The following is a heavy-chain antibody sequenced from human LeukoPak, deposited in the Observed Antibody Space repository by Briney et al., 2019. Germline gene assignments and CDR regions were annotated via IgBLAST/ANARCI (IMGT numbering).Heavy chain of an antibody. CDR1: GFTFSSYS. CDR2: ISSSSSTI. Sequence: GGSLRLSCAASGFTFSSYSMNWVRQAPGKGLEWISYISSSSSTIYYADSLKGRFTISRDNAKNSLYLQMNSLRAEDTAVYYCAREDLDYWGQGTLVTVSS. J-gene: IGHJ4*02. CDR3: AREDLDY. V-gene: IGHV3-48*01.